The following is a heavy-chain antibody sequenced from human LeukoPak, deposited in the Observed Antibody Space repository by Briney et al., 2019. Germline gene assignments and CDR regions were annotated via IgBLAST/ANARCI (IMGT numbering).Heavy chain of an antibody. Sequence: GGSLRLSCAASGFTVSSNYMSWVRQAPGKGLEWVSIIYSGGSTFYADSVKGRFTISRDNSKNTLYLQMNSLRAEDTAVYYCARGLFGFASSLGYWGQGALVTVSA. CDR3: ARGLFGFASSLGY. J-gene: IGHJ4*02. CDR1: GFTVSSNY. D-gene: IGHD3-10*02. V-gene: IGHV3-53*01. CDR2: IYSGGST.